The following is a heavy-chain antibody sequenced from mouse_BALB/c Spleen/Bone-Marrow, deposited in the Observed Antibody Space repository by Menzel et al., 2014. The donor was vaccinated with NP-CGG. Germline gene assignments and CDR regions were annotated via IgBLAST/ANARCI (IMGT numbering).Heavy chain of an antibody. CDR1: GFTFXSFG. CDR3: ARSPYGYDGRDY. Sequence: EVKVVESGGGLVQPGGSRKLSCAASGFTFXSFGMHWVRQAPEKGLEWVAYISSGSSTIYYADTVKGRFTISRDNPKNTLYLQMTSLRSEDTAMYYCARSPYGYDGRDYWGQGTSVTVSS. CDR2: ISSGSSTI. J-gene: IGHJ4*01. V-gene: IGHV5-17*02. D-gene: IGHD2-2*01.